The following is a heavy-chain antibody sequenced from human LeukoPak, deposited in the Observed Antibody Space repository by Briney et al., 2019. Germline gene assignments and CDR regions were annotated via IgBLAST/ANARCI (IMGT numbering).Heavy chain of an antibody. V-gene: IGHV3-23*01. CDR2: ISGSGGSI. CDR3: AKDRSSYYASSGYPPN. Sequence: GGSLRLSCAASGFTFSIYGMSWVRQAPGKGLEWVSGISGSGGSIYYADSVKGRFTISRDNSKNTLYLQMNSLRAEDTAIYYCAKDRSSYYASSGYPPNWGQGTLVTVSS. CDR1: GFTFSIYG. D-gene: IGHD3-22*01. J-gene: IGHJ4*02.